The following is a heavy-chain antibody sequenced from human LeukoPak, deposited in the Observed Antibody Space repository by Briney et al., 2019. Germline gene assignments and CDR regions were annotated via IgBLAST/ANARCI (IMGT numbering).Heavy chain of an antibody. CDR3: ARDRSRGSYNWFDP. V-gene: IGHV1-69*04. CDR2: IIPILGIA. D-gene: IGHD3-10*01. Sequence: SVKVSCKASGGTFGSYTISWVRQAPGQGLEWMGRIIPILGIANYAQKFQGRVTITADKSTSTAYMELSSLRSEDTAVYYCARDRSRGSYNWFDPWGQGTLVTVSS. CDR1: GGTFGSYT. J-gene: IGHJ5*02.